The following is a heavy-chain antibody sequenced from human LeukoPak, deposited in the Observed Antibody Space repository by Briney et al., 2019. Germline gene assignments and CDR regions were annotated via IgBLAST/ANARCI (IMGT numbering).Heavy chain of an antibody. D-gene: IGHD3-10*01. Sequence: GGSLRLSCAASGFPFTPGFTFSDYYMSWIRQAPGKGLEWVSSISSSSSYIYYADSVRGRFTISRDNAKNSLYLQMNSLRAEDTAVYYCARSLWFGESANFDYWGQGTLVTVSS. CDR2: ISSSSSYI. CDR3: ARSLWFGESANFDY. CDR1: GFPFTPGFTFSDYY. J-gene: IGHJ4*02. V-gene: IGHV3-11*06.